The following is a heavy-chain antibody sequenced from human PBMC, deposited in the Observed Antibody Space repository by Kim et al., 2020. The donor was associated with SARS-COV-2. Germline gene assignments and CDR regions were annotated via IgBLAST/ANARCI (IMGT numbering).Heavy chain of an antibody. Sequence: SVKGRFTISRDNAKNSLYLQMNSLRAEDTAVYYCARDEPLGGYYYYGMDVWGQGTTVTVSS. V-gene: IGHV3-11*05. D-gene: IGHD7-27*01. CDR3: ARDEPLGGYYYYGMDV. J-gene: IGHJ6*02.